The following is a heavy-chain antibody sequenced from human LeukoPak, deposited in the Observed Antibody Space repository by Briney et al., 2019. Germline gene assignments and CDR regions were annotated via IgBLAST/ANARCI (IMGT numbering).Heavy chain of an antibody. D-gene: IGHD6-19*01. V-gene: IGHV5-51*01. J-gene: IGHJ4*02. CDR3: TRFWGYSSGWSHSDY. CDR2: IYPADSDT. CDR1: GYSFISYW. Sequence: LGESLKISCKASGYSFISYWIGWVRQMPGKGLEWMGIIYPADSDTRYSPSFQGQVTISADESINTAYLQWSSLKASDTAMYYCTRFWGYSSGWSHSDYWGQGTLVTVSS.